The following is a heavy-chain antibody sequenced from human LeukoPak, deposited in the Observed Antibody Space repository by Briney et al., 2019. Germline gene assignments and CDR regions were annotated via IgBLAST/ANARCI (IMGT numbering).Heavy chain of an antibody. D-gene: IGHD3-16*01. J-gene: IGHJ6*03. CDR2: INTDGSST. CDR3: ARGSYAYGLYYYYMDV. CDR1: GFTFSSYW. V-gene: IGHV3-74*01. Sequence: GGSLRLSCAASGFTFSSYWMHWVRQAPGKGLVWVSRINTDGSSTSYADSVKGRFTISRDNAKNTLYLQMNSLRAEDTAVYYCARGSYAYGLYYYYMDVWGKGTTVTVSS.